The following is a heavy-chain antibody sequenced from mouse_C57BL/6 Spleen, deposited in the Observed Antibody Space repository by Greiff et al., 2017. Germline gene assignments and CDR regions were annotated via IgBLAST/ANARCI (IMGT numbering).Heavy chain of an antibody. CDR2: IDPSDSYT. V-gene: IGHV1-69*01. CDR1: GYTFTSYW. J-gene: IGHJ1*03. D-gene: IGHD2-1*01. CDR3: ANYGNYRYFDV. Sequence: QVQLKQPGAELVMPGASVKLSCKASGYTFTSYWMHWVKQRPGQGLEWIGEIDPSDSYTNYNQKFKGKSTLTVDKSSSTAYMQLSSLTSEDSAVYYCANYGNYRYFDVWGTGTTVTVSS.